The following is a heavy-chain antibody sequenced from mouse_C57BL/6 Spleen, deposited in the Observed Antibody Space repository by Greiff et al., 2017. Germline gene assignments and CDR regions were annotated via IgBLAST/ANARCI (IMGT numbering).Heavy chain of an antibody. CDR3: VREGLIYYAMDY. J-gene: IGHJ4*01. CDR2: IRSKSNNYAT. Sequence: EVKLMESGGGLVQPKGSLKLSCAASGFSFNTYAMNWVRQAPGKGLEWVARIRSKSNNYATYYADSVKDRFTISRDDSESMLYLQMNNLKTEDTAMYYCVREGLIYYAMDYWGQGTSVTVSS. V-gene: IGHV10-1*01. CDR1: GFSFNTYA.